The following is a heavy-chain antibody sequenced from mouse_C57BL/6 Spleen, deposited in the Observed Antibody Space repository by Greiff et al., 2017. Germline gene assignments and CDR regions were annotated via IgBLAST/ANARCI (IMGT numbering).Heavy chain of an antibody. D-gene: IGHD1-1*01. CDR2: IYPGDGDT. Sequence: VQLKESGPELVKPGASVKISCKASGYAFSSSWMNWVKQRPGKGLEWIGRIYPGDGDTNYNGKFKGRATLTADKSSSTAYMQLSSLTSEDSAVYFCARSVLRYYFDYWGQGTTLTVSS. J-gene: IGHJ2*01. V-gene: IGHV1-82*01. CDR3: ARSVLRYYFDY. CDR1: GYAFSSSW.